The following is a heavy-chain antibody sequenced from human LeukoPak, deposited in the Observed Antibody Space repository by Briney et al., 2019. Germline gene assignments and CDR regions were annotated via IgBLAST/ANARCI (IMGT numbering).Heavy chain of an antibody. CDR1: GFTFSSYW. Sequence: PGGSLRLPCAASGFTFSSYWMSWVRQAPGRGLEWVANIKQDGSEKYYVDSVKGRFTISRDNSKNMLYLQMNSLRAEDTAVYYCARADYHYGMDVWGQGTTVTVSS. J-gene: IGHJ6*02. V-gene: IGHV3-7*01. CDR2: IKQDGSEK. CDR3: ARADYHYGMDV.